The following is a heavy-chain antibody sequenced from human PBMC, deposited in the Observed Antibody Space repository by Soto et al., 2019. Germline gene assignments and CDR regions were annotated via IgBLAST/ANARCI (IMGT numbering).Heavy chain of an antibody. V-gene: IGHV3-21*01. CDR1: GFTFSTYS. CDR3: ARKHDSSYYFDY. D-gene: IGHD2-15*01. CDR2: ISSSDSYI. Sequence: VGSLRLSCAASGFTFSTYSMSWVRQAPGKGLEWVSFISSSDSYIYYADSVKGRFTISRDNAKNSLYLQMNSLRAEDTAVYYCARKHDSSYYFDYWGQGALVTVSS. J-gene: IGHJ4*02.